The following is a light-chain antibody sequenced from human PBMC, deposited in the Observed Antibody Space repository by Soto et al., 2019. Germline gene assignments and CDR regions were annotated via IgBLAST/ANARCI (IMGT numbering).Light chain of an antibody. V-gene: IGKV1-39*01. CDR2: EAS. Sequence: DIQMTQSPSSLSTSVGERVTITCQASQDISNSLNWYQQKPGKAPNLLIYEASKLQPGVPSRFSGSGYGTDFTLTLSGLQHEDSATYYCQQNFSPFVTFGAGTKVEV. J-gene: IGKJ4*01. CDR1: QDISNS. CDR3: QQNFSPFVT.